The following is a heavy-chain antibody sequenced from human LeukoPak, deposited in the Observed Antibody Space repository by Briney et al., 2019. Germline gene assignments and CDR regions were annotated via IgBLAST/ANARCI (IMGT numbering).Heavy chain of an antibody. J-gene: IGHJ5*02. CDR3: ARGRITIFGVVKGDWFDP. CDR1: GFTFSSYS. CDR2: ISSSSSYI. Sequence: GGSLRLSCAASGFTFSSYSMNWVRQAPGKGLEWVSSISSSSSYIYYADSVKGRFTISRDNAKNSLYLQMNSLRAEDTAVYYCARGRITIFGVVKGDWFDPWGQGTLVTVSS. D-gene: IGHD3-3*01. V-gene: IGHV3-21*01.